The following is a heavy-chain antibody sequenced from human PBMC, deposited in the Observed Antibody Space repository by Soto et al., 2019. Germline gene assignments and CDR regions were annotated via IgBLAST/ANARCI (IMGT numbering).Heavy chain of an antibody. CDR1: GFTFSDYY. J-gene: IGHJ3*02. Sequence: GGSLRLSCAASGFTFSDYYMSWIRQAPGKGLEWVSYISSSSSYTNYADSVKGRFTISRDNAKNSLYLQMNSLRAEDTAVYYCARQYSYGPDDAFDIWGQGTMVTVSS. D-gene: IGHD5-18*01. CDR3: ARQYSYGPDDAFDI. V-gene: IGHV3-11*03. CDR2: ISSSSSYT.